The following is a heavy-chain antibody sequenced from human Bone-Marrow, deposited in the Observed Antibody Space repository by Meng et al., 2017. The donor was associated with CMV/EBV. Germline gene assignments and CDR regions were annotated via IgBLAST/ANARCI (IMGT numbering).Heavy chain of an antibody. CDR2: ISSSGSTI. V-gene: IGHV3-11*01. CDR3: ASSEMCYYDSSGYYQRGY. J-gene: IGHJ4*02. D-gene: IGHD3-22*01. CDR1: GFTFSDYY. Sequence: GESLKISCAASGFTFSDYYMSWIRQAPGKGLEWVSYISSSGSTIYYADSVKGRFTISRDNAKNSLYLQMNSLRAEDTAVYYCASSEMCYYDSSGYYQRGYWGQGTLVTVSS.